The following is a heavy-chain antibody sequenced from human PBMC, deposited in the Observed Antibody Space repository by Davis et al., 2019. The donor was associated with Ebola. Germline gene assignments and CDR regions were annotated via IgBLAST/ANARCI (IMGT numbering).Heavy chain of an antibody. V-gene: IGHV3-30*03. Sequence: GGSLRLSCAASGFTFSSYGMHWVRQAPGKGLEWVAVISYDGSNKYYADSVKGRFTISRDNSKNTLYLQMSSLRAEDTAVYYCARKTYFDYWGQGTLVTVSS. CDR2: ISYDGSNK. CDR1: GFTFSSYG. J-gene: IGHJ4*02. CDR3: ARKTYFDY.